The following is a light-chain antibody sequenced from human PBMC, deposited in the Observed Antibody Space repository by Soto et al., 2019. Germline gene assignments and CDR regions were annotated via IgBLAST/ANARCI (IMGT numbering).Light chain of an antibody. V-gene: IGKV1-5*01. CDR3: QQHLGRHT. CDR2: AAS. Sequence: DIQMTQSPSTLSASVGDRGTIPCRASQSISSWLAWYQQKPGKAPKLLIYAASTLQSGVPSRFSGSGSGTDFTLTISSLEPEDSAVYYCQQHLGRHTFGQGTKVDIK. J-gene: IGKJ1*01. CDR1: QSISSW.